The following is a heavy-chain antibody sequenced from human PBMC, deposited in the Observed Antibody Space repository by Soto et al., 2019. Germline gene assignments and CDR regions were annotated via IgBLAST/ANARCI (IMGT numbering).Heavy chain of an antibody. V-gene: IGHV2-5*02. CDR1: GFSLSTSGVG. CDR2: IYWDDDK. D-gene: IGHD4-17*01. J-gene: IGHJ3*02. CDR3: AHRAVTTGPDDAFDI. Sequence: QITLKESGPTLVKPTQTLTLTCTFSGFSLSTSGVGVGWIRQPPGKALEWLALIYWDDDKGYRPSLKSRLTITKDTSKNQVVLTMTNMDPVDTATYYCAHRAVTTGPDDAFDIWGQGTMVTVSS.